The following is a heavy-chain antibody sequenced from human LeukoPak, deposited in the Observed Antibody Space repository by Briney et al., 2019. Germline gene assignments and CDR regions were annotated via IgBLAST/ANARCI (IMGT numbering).Heavy chain of an antibody. V-gene: IGHV3-23*01. CDR2: ISGSGDST. Sequence: GGSLRLSCAASGFTFSSFAMSWVRQAPGKGLEWVSTISGSGDSTYYADSVKGRFTISRDNSKNTLHLQMNSLRAEDTAVYYCAKGGAGYCSSTSCLYYFNYWGQGTLVTVSS. CDR3: AKGGAGYCSSTSCLYYFNY. J-gene: IGHJ4*02. CDR1: GFTFSSFA. D-gene: IGHD2-2*01.